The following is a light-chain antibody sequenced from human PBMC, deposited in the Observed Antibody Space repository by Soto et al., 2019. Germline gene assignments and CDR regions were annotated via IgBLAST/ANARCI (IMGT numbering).Light chain of an antibody. CDR2: RNH. CDR3: AAWDDILGGHVV. Sequence: QSVLSQTPSASGTPGQRITISCSGSSSNVGSNYLYLPVTAPKLLIYRNHQRPSGVPDRFSGSKSGTSASLAISGLRSEDEAGYYCAAWDDILGGHVVFGGGTKLTVL. V-gene: IGLV1-47*01. CDR1: SSNVGSNY. J-gene: IGLJ2*01.